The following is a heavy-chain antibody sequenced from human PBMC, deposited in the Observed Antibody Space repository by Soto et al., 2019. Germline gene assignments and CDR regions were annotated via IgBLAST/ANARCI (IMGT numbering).Heavy chain of an antibody. Sequence: GGSLRLACAASGFTFSGYGMHGVRQSPGKGLEWVAVISYDGSNKYYADSLKGRFTISRDNSKNTLYLQMNSLRAEDTAVYYCAKGGPYYYYDSSGSHFDYWGQGTLVTVSS. CDR3: AKGGPYYYYDSSGSHFDY. D-gene: IGHD3-22*01. V-gene: IGHV3-30*18. J-gene: IGHJ4*02. CDR1: GFTFSGYG. CDR2: ISYDGSNK.